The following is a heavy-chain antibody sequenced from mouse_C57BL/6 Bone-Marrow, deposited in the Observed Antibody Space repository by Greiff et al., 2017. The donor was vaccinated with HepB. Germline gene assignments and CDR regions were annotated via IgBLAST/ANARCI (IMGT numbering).Heavy chain of an antibody. D-gene: IGHD2-5*01. CDR2: IDPENGDT. V-gene: IGHV14-4*01. CDR1: GFNIKDDY. J-gene: IGHJ2*01. Sequence: EVQLVESGAELVRPGASVKLSCTASGFNIKDDYMHWVKQRPEQGLEWIGWIDPENGDTEYASKFQGKATITADTSSNTAYLQLSSLTSEDTAVYYCTIPYSKEDYWGQGTTLTVSS. CDR3: TIPYSKEDY.